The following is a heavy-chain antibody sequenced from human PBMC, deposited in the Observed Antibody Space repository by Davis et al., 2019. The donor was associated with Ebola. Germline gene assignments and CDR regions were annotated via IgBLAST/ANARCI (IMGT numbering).Heavy chain of an antibody. D-gene: IGHD3-3*01. CDR3: ARAGYDFWSGYSDY. J-gene: IGHJ4*02. V-gene: IGHV1-8*01. Sequence: AASVKVSCKASGYTFTSYDINWVRQATGQGLEWMGWMNPNSGNTGYAQKFQGRVTMTRNTSTSTAYMELSSLRSEDTAVYYCARAGYDFWSGYSDYWGQGTLVTVSS. CDR2: MNPNSGNT. CDR1: GYTFTSYD.